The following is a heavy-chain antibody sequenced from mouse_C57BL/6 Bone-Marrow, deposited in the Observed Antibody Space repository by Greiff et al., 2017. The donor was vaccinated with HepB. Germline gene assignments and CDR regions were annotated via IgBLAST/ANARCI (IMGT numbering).Heavy chain of an antibody. CDR1: GYTFTDYN. Sequence: VQLQQSGPELVKPGASVKIPCKASGYTFTDYNMDWVKQSHGKSLEWIGDINPNNGGTIYNQKFKGKATLTVDKSSSTAYMELRSLTSEDTAVYYCARITTVVARGAMDYWGQATSATVSS. D-gene: IGHD1-1*01. CDR3: ARITTVVARGAMDY. V-gene: IGHV1-18*01. CDR2: INPNNGGT. J-gene: IGHJ4*01.